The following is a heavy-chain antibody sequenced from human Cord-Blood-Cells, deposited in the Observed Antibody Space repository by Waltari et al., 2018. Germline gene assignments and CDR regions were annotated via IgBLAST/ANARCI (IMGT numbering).Heavy chain of an antibody. D-gene: IGHD2-2*01. V-gene: IGHV4-34*01. CDR3: AREGLGYCSSTSCYALDY. Sequence: QVQLQQWGAGLLKPSETLSLTCAVYGGSFSGYYWTWIRQPPGTGLEWIGEINHSGSTNYNPSLKSRVTISVDTSKNQFSLKLSSVTAADTAVYYCAREGLGYCSSTSCYALDYWGQGTLVTVSS. J-gene: IGHJ4*02. CDR2: INHSGST. CDR1: GGSFSGYY.